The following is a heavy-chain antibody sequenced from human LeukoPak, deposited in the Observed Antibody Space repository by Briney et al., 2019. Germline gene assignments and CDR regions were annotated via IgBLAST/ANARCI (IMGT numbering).Heavy chain of an antibody. CDR2: ISGSGGST. CDR1: GGSFSGYY. J-gene: IGHJ4*02. V-gene: IGHV3-23*01. CDR3: AKEGYDSSGYYYGVY. D-gene: IGHD3-22*01. Sequence: ETLSLTCAVYGGSFSGYYWSWVRQAPGKGLEWVSAISGSGGSTYYADSVKGRFTISRDNSKNTLYLQMNSLRAEDTAVYYCAKEGYDSSGYYYGVYWGQGTLVTVSS.